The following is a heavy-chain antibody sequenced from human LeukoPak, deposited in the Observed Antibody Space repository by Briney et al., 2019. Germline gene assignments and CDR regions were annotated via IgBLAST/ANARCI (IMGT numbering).Heavy chain of an antibody. J-gene: IGHJ6*03. Sequence: SETLSLTCSVSGGSISSGGYSWSWIRQPPGKGLEWIGYINHSGNTYHNPSLKSRVTISVDRSKNQFSLKLSSVTAADTAVYYCARVSYGDYYYYYMDVWGKGTTVTVSS. CDR2: INHSGNT. CDR1: GGSISSGGYS. V-gene: IGHV4-30-2*01. CDR3: ARVSYGDYYYYYMDV. D-gene: IGHD4-17*01.